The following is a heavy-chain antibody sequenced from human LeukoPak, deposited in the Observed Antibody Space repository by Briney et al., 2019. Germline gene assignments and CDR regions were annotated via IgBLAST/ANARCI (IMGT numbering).Heavy chain of an antibody. CDR2: IYTSGST. D-gene: IGHD5-12*01. J-gene: IGHJ4*02. CDR1: GGSISSYY. Sequence: SETLFLTCTVSGGSISSYYWSWIRQPAGKGLEWIGRIYTSGSTNYNPSLKSRVTMSVDTSKNQFSLKLSSVTAADTAVYYCARQAISGYDPPPFDSWGQGTLVTVSS. CDR3: ARQAISGYDPPPFDS. V-gene: IGHV4-4*07.